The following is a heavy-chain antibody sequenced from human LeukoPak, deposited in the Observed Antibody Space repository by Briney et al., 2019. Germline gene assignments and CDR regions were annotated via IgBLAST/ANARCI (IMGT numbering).Heavy chain of an antibody. CDR3: ARSSFPYYFDD. CDR1: GFTFPSYW. Sequence: GGSLRLSCAASGFTFPSYWMHWVRQAPGKGLVWVSRIDNDGGSTTYADSVKGRFTISRDNAKNTLYLQMNSVRAEDTAVYYCARSSFPYYFDDWVQGTLVTVSS. V-gene: IGHV3-74*01. J-gene: IGHJ4*02. D-gene: IGHD3-16*01. CDR2: IDNDGGST.